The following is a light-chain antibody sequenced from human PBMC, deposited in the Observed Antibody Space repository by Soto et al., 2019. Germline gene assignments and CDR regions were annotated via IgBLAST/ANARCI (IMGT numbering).Light chain of an antibody. CDR1: QNIDIY. Sequence: DIQMTQSPSSLSASVGDRVTITCRASQNIDIYLHWYQQKPGTAPKLLIYGASSLQSGVPSRFSGSGSGTDFTLTIRSLQPEDFATYYCQQTSNTPPTFGGGTKVEIK. V-gene: IGKV1-39*01. J-gene: IGKJ4*01. CDR3: QQTSNTPPT. CDR2: GAS.